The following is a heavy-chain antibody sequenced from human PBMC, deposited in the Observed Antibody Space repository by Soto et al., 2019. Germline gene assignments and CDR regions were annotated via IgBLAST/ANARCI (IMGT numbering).Heavy chain of an antibody. CDR1: VGSISSYY. J-gene: IGHJ1*01. CDR3: ASHYYDSSGYLLAEYFQH. CDR2: IYYSGST. D-gene: IGHD3-22*01. Sequence: SETLSLTCTVSVGSISSYYWSWIRQPPGKGLEWIGYIYYSGSTNYNPSLKSRVTISVDTSKNQFSLKLSSVTAADTAVYYCASHYYDSSGYLLAEYFQHWGQGTRVTVSS. V-gene: IGHV4-59*01.